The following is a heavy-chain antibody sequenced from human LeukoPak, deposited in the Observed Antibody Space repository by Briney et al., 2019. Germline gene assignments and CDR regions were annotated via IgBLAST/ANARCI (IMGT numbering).Heavy chain of an antibody. D-gene: IGHD3-3*01. V-gene: IGHV3-30*02. CDR2: IRYDGSKK. CDR3: ARDKQRYDFWSGYCNY. Sequence: PGGSLRLSCAASGFTFTSYGIHWVRQAPGKGLEWVAFIRYDGSKKYYADSVKGRFTISRDNAKNSLYLQMNSLRAEDTAVYYCARDKQRYDFWSGYCNYWGQGTLVTVSS. J-gene: IGHJ4*02. CDR1: GFTFTSYG.